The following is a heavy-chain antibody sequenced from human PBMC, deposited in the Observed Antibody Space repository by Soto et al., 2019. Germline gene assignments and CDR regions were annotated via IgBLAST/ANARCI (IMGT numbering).Heavy chain of an antibody. CDR2: IYTGGNT. D-gene: IGHD3-10*01. J-gene: IGHJ6*02. V-gene: IGHV3-23*03. CDR3: ARDYYYGSGNYYRADYYHYGMDV. CDR1: GFDFSTYA. Sequence: EVRLLESGGGLVQPGGSLRLSCVASGFDFSTYAMSWVRQAPGKGLEWVSLIYTGGNTNYADSVKGRFTISRDNSKNTLYLQMNSLRAEDTAVYYCARDYYYGSGNYYRADYYHYGMDVWGQGTTVTVSS.